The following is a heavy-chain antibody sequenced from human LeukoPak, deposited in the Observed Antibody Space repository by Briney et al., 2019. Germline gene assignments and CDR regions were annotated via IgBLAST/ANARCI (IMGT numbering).Heavy chain of an antibody. CDR2: IRYDGSNK. J-gene: IGHJ6*03. CDR3: AKVPGARGYDYYYYMDV. Sequence: GGSLRLSCAASGFTFSSYGMHWVRQAPGKGLEWVAFIRYDGSNKYYADSVKGRFTISRDNSKNTLYLQMNSLRAEDTAVYHCAKVPGARGYDYYYYMDVWGKGTTVTVSS. CDR1: GFTFSSYG. V-gene: IGHV3-30*02. D-gene: IGHD2-15*01.